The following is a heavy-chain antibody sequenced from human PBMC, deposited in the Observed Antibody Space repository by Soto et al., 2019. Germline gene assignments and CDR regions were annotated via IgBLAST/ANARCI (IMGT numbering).Heavy chain of an antibody. V-gene: IGHV3-23*01. J-gene: IGHJ4*02. D-gene: IGHD3-10*01. CDR1: GLTFSGND. CDR3: ASRGVIATYYFDF. Sequence: EVQLLESGGGLVQPGESLRLSCAGSGLTFSGNDMNWVRQAPGKGLEWVSGISGSAVGPYYADSVKGRFTISRDNSKNTLYLQMNSLRAEDTAVYFCASRGVIATYYFDFWGQGNLVIVSS. CDR2: ISGSAVGP.